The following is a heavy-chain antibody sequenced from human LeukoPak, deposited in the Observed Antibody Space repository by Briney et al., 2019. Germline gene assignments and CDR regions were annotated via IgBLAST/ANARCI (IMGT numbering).Heavy chain of an antibody. D-gene: IGHD3-16*02. J-gene: IGHJ6*03. CDR3: ARDPPASTFGGVIGYYYYYMDV. V-gene: IGHV3-21*01. CDR2: ISSSSSYI. Sequence: GGSLRLSCAASGFTFSSYSMNWVRQAPGKGLEWVSSISSSSSYIYYADSVKGRFTISRDNAKNSLYLQMNSLRAENTAVYYCARDPPASTFGGVIGYYYYYMDVWGKGTTVTVPS. CDR1: GFTFSSYS.